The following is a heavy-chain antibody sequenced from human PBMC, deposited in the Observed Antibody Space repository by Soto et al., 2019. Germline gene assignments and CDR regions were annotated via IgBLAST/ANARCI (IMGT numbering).Heavy chain of an antibody. CDR3: ARSTTVVAGYYFGY. V-gene: IGHV3-7*01. CDR1: GFTFSSHW. CDR2: IKQDGSEK. Sequence: GGSLRLSCAASGFTFSSHWMSWVRRAPGKGLEWVANIKQDGSEKYYVDSVKGRFTISRDNAKNSLLLQMNRLRAEATAVYHCARSTTVVAGYYFGYWGQGTLVTVSS. J-gene: IGHJ4*02. D-gene: IGHD2-15*01.